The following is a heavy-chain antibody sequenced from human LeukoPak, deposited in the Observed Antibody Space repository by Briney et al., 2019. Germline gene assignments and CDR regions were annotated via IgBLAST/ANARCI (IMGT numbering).Heavy chain of an antibody. J-gene: IGHJ6*03. Sequence: GGSLRLSCAASGFTFSDYSMNWVRQAPGKGLVWVSRINGDGSSTAYADSVKGRFTISRDNAKNTLYLQMNSLRAEDTAVYYCAGYGGSYPYYMDVWGKGTTVTISS. CDR3: AGYGGSYPYYMDV. CDR1: GFTFSDYS. CDR2: INGDGSST. V-gene: IGHV3-74*01. D-gene: IGHD1-26*01.